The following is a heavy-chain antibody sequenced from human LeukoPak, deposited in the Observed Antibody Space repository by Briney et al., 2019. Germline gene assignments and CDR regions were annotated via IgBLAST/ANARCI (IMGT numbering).Heavy chain of an antibody. CDR3: AKDAYSSGWYYFDS. V-gene: IGHV3-43*02. CDR2: IRGDGSST. Sequence: PGGSLRLSCAASGFTFSSYFWMHWVRQGPGKGLEWVSLIRGDGSSTYYADSVKGRFTISRDNSKNSLYLQMNSLRTEDTALYYCAKDAYSSGWYYFDSWGQGTLVTVSS. CDR1: GFTFSSYF. D-gene: IGHD6-19*01. J-gene: IGHJ4*02.